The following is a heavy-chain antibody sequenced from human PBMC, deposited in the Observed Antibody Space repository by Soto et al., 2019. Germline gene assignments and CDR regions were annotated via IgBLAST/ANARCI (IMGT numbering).Heavy chain of an antibody. CDR2: IMPIFRAP. D-gene: IGHD2-15*01. Sequence: SVKVSCKASGGAFSDYAFSWVRQAPGQGLEWLGGIMPIFRAPDYAQKFQGRVTITADEFTRTAYMGMNSLRSEDTAVYYCASWLKGPDIGNYYYGMDVWGQGTTVTVSS. CDR1: GGAFSDYA. J-gene: IGHJ6*02. CDR3: ASWLKGPDIGNYYYGMDV. V-gene: IGHV1-69*13.